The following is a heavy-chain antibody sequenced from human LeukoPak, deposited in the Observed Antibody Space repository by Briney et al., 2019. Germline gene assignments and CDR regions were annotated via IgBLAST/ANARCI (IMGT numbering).Heavy chain of an antibody. D-gene: IGHD2/OR15-2a*01. Sequence: SETLSLTCTVSGASISNTYYWSWIRLHPEKGLEWIGNLYNIGSITYKPSLKSRVTMSIDMSKNQFSLRLTSVTAADTAVYFCATNSTGSAFDYWGQGILVTVSS. J-gene: IGHJ4*02. CDR2: LYNIGSI. CDR3: ATNSTGSAFDY. CDR1: GASISNTYY. V-gene: IGHV4-59*08.